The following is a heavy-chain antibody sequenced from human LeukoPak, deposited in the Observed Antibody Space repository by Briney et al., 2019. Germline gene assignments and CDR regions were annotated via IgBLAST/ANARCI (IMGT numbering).Heavy chain of an antibody. CDR1: GFTFSSYG. Sequence: GGSLRLSCAASGFTFSSYGMHWVRQAPGKGLEWVAYIQYDGKKKYSTDSVKGRFTISRDNSMNTLYLQMNSLRTEDTAIYYCVLGRRVSSSICSGFDYWGLGTLVTVS. D-gene: IGHD2-2*01. CDR2: IQYDGKKK. V-gene: IGHV3-30*02. CDR3: VLGRRVSSSICSGFDY. J-gene: IGHJ4*02.